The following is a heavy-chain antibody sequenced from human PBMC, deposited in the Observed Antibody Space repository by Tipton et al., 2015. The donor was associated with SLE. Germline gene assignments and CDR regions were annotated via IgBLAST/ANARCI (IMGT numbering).Heavy chain of an antibody. V-gene: IGHV4-59*01. D-gene: IGHD3-10*01. Sequence: TLSLTCTVSGGSISSYYWSWIRQPPGKGLEWIGYIYYSGSTNYNPSLKSRVTISVDTSKNQFSLKLSSVTAADTAVYYCARDGTLLWFGALDYWGQGTLVTVSS. CDR2: IYYSGST. J-gene: IGHJ4*02. CDR3: ARDGTLLWFGALDY. CDR1: GGSISSYY.